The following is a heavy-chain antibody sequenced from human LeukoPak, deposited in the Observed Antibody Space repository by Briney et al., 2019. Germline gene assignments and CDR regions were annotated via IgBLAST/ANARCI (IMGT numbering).Heavy chain of an antibody. CDR3: ARSRDYGEDFDY. Sequence: ASVKVSCTASGYTFTGYYMHWVRQAPGQGLERMGRINPNSGGTNYAQKFQGRVTMTRDTSISTAYMELRRLRSDDTAVYYCARSRDYGEDFDYWGQGTLVTVSS. CDR1: GYTFTGYY. D-gene: IGHD4-17*01. J-gene: IGHJ4*02. V-gene: IGHV1-2*06. CDR2: INPNSGGT.